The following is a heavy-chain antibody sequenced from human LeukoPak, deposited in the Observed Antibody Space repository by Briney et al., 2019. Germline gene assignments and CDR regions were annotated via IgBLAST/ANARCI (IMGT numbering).Heavy chain of an antibody. CDR2: IYTSGST. Sequence: PSETLSLTCTVSGGSISSGSYYWSWIRQPAGKGLEWIGRIYTSGSTNYNPSLKSRVTISVDTSKNQFSLNLSSVTAADTAVYYCARDYLGAGTVGATSGYWGQGTLVTVSS. CDR1: GGSISSGSYY. CDR3: ARDYLGAGTVGATSGY. J-gene: IGHJ4*02. V-gene: IGHV4-61*02. D-gene: IGHD1-26*01.